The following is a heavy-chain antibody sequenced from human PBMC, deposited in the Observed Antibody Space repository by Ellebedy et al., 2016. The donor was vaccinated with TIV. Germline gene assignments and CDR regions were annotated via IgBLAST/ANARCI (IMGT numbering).Heavy chain of an antibody. CDR3: ARLYSGSYYPYYFDY. J-gene: IGHJ4*02. D-gene: IGHD1-26*01. CDR1: GGSISSSNW. V-gene: IGHV4-4*02. Sequence: MPGGSLRLSCAVSGGSISSSNWWRWVRQPPGKGLEWIGEIYHSGSTNYNPSLKSRVTISVDTSKNQFSLKLSSVTAADTAVYYCARLYSGSYYPYYFDYWGQGTLVTVSS. CDR2: IYHSGST.